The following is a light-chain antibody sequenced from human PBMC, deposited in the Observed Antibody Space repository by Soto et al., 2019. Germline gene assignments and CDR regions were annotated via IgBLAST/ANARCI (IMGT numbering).Light chain of an antibody. J-gene: IGLJ1*01. Sequence: QSALTQPASVSGSPGQSITISCTGTSSDVGGYNYVSWYQQHPGKAPKLMIYEVSNRPSGVSNRFSGSKSGNTASLTISGLQDDEEADYSCSSHTSRSVCVFGTGTKVTVL. CDR2: EVS. V-gene: IGLV2-14*01. CDR1: SSDVGGYNY. CDR3: SSHTSRSVCV.